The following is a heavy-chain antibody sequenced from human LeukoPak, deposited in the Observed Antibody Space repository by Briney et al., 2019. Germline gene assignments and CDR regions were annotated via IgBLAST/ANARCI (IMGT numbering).Heavy chain of an antibody. D-gene: IGHD2-15*01. J-gene: IGHJ3*02. CDR2: ISWNSGSI. Sequence: PGGSLRLSCAASGFTFDDYAMHWVRQAPGKGLEWVSGISWNSGSIGYADSVKGRFTISRDNAKNSLYLQMNSLRAEDTALYYCAKDVIAVVVAATLAFDIWGQGTMVTVPS. CDR1: GFTFDDYA. V-gene: IGHV3-9*01. CDR3: AKDVIAVVVAATLAFDI.